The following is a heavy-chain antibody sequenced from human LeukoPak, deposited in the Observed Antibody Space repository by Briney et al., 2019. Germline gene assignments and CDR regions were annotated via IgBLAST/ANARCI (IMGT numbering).Heavy chain of an antibody. CDR2: IYYSGST. CDR1: GGSISSYY. CDR3: ARHADYYGSGSYYTEGNWFDP. J-gene: IGHJ5*02. V-gene: IGHV4-59*08. Sequence: SETLSLTCTVSGGSISSYYWSWIRQPPGKGLEWIGYIYYSGSTNYNPSLKSRVTISVDTSKNQFSLKPSSVTAADTAVYYCARHADYYGSGSYYTEGNWFDPWGQGTLVTVSS. D-gene: IGHD3-10*01.